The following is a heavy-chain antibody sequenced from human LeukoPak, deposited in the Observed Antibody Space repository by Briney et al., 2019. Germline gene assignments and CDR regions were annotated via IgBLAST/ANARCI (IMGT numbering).Heavy chain of an antibody. CDR3: ARGAYYYDTSGHI. J-gene: IGHJ3*02. CDR2: ISSSSSSYI. CDR1: GFTFSSYS. V-gene: IGHV3-21*01. D-gene: IGHD3-22*01. Sequence: GGSLRLSCAASGFTFSSYSMNWVRQAPGKGLEWVSSISSSSSSYIYYADSVKGRFTISRDNAKNSLYLQMNSLRAEDTAVYYCARGAYYYDTSGHIWGQGTMVTVSS.